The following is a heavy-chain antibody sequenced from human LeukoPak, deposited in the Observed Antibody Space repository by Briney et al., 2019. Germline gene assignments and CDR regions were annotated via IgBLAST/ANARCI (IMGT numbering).Heavy chain of an antibody. J-gene: IGHJ1*01. CDR3: ATGNYYDSRGYYTFGH. D-gene: IGHD3-22*01. CDR1: GFTFSRYW. Sequence: GGSLRLSCAASGFTFSRYWMHWVRQAPGKGLVWVSRINGDGSTTSYADSVKGGFTISRDNAKNTLYLQMNSLRAEDTAVYYCATGNYYDSRGYYTFGHWGQGTLVSVSS. V-gene: IGHV3-74*01. CDR2: INGDGSTT.